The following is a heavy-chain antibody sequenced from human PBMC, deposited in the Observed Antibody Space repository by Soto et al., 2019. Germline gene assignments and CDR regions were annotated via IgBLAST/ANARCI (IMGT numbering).Heavy chain of an antibody. D-gene: IGHD1-1*01. V-gene: IGHV3-15*01. CDR3: TTDVSGPLDDY. CDR1: GFTFSRAW. J-gene: IGHJ4*02. CDR2: IKSEIDGGAA. Sequence: GGSLRLSCVVSGFTFSRAWITCCRQSPGKGLEWIVRIKSEIDGGAADYAAPVKGRFTISRDDSRDTMYLQMNRLTIEDTGVYYCTTDVSGPLDDYWGQGTLVTVSS.